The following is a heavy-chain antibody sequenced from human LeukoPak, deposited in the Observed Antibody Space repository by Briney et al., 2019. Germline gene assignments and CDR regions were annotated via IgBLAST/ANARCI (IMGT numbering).Heavy chain of an antibody. D-gene: IGHD4-17*01. J-gene: IGHJ6*02. Sequence: PSQTLSLTCAVSGGSISSGGYSWSWIRQHPGKGLEWIGYIYYSGSTYYNPSLKSRVTISVDTSKNQFSLKLSSVTAADTAVYYCAGFDGDYDYYYGMDVWGQGTTVTVSS. CDR2: IYYSGST. V-gene: IGHV4-31*11. CDR3: AGFDGDYDYYYGMDV. CDR1: GGSISSGGYS.